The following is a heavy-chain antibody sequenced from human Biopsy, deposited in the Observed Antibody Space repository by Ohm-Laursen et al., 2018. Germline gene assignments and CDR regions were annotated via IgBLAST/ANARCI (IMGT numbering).Heavy chain of an antibody. Sequence: SDTLSLTCTVSGGSIYNFSWSWIRQPPGKGLEWIGYIYYSGSTNYNPSPESRVTMSVDMPKNQFSLELSSVTAADTAVYYCARVGAGAPSIDYFDYWGQGALVTVSS. CDR3: ARVGAGAPSIDYFDY. D-gene: IGHD1-26*01. V-gene: IGHV4-59*07. CDR2: IYYSGST. CDR1: GGSIYNFS. J-gene: IGHJ4*02.